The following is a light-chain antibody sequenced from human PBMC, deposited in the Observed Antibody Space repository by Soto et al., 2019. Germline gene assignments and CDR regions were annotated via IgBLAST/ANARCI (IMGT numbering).Light chain of an antibody. CDR2: AAS. Sequence: DIQLTQSPSFLSASVVDRVTITWRASQGISSYLAWYQQKPGKAPKLLIYAASTLQSGVPSRFSGSGSRTEFTLTISSLQPEDFATYYCQQLNNYPRTFGQGTKVEIK. J-gene: IGKJ1*01. CDR3: QQLNNYPRT. CDR1: QGISSY. V-gene: IGKV1-9*01.